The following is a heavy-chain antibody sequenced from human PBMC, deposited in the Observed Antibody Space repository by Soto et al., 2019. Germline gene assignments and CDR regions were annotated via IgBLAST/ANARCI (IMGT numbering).Heavy chain of an antibody. J-gene: IGHJ6*02. CDR2: IYYSGST. Sequence: TLSLTCTVSGGSISSGGYYWSWIRQHPGKGLEWIGYIYYSGSTYYNPSRKSRVTISVDTSKNQFSLKLSSVTAADTAVYYCGASRSSTCCYRLGYYYYGMDVWGQGTTVTVSS. CDR3: GASRSSTCCYRLGYYYYGMDV. CDR1: GGSISSGGYY. D-gene: IGHD2-2*02. V-gene: IGHV4-31*03.